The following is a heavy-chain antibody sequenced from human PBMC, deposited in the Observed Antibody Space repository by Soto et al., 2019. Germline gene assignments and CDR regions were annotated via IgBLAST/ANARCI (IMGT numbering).Heavy chain of an antibody. V-gene: IGHV3-64*01. D-gene: IGHD3-22*01. Sequence: GGSLRLSCAASGFTFSSYAMSWVRQAPGKGLEYVSAISSYGFSTYYANSVKGRFTISRDNSKNTLYLQMGSLRAEDLAVYYCARDPDSSGYYYFDYWGQGTLVTVSS. CDR2: ISSYGFST. J-gene: IGHJ4*02. CDR1: GFTFSSYA. CDR3: ARDPDSSGYYYFDY.